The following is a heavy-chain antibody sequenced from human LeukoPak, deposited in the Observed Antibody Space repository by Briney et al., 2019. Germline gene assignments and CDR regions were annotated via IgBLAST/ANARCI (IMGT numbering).Heavy chain of an antibody. J-gene: IGHJ6*02. Sequence: HPGGSLRLSCAASGFTFSSYAMHWVRQAPGKGLEWVAVISYDGSNKYYADSVKGRFTISRDNSKDTLYLEINSLRGEDTATYYCARRWLGDPYGMDVWGQGTTVTVSS. D-gene: IGHD3-10*01. CDR2: ISYDGSNK. CDR3: ARRWLGDPYGMDV. V-gene: IGHV3-30-3*01. CDR1: GFTFSSYA.